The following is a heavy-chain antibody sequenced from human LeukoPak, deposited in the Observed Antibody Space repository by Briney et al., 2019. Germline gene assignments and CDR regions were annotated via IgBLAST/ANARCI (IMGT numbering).Heavy chain of an antibody. D-gene: IGHD3-22*01. CDR2: INPNSGGI. J-gene: IGHJ4*02. Sequence: ASVKVSCKASGYTFTGYYMHWVRQAPGQGLEWMGWINPNSGGINYAQKFQGRVTMTRDTSISTAYMELSRLRSDDTAVYYCARDTGDSSGYYLGYWGQGTLVTVSS. CDR3: ARDTGDSSGYYLGY. CDR1: GYTFTGYY. V-gene: IGHV1-2*02.